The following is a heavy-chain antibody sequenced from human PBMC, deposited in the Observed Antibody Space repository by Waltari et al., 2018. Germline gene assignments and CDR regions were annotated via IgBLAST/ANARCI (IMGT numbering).Heavy chain of an antibody. CDR2: INHSGST. CDR3: ARGRGMITFGGVIVQRFNYFDY. V-gene: IGHV4-34*01. J-gene: IGHJ4*02. D-gene: IGHD3-16*02. Sequence: QVQLQQSGAGLLKPSETLSLTCAVYGGSFSGYYWSWLRPPPGKGPGWIGEINHSGSTNYNPSLKSRVTISVDTSKNQFSLKLSSVTAADTAVYYCARGRGMITFGGVIVQRFNYFDYWGQGTLVTVSS. CDR1: GGSFSGYY.